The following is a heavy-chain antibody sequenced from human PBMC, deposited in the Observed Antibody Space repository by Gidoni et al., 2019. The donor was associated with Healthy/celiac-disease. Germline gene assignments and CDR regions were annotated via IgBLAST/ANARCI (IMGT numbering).Heavy chain of an antibody. Sequence: VQLVESGGGVVQPGGWLSLSCAASGFTFSGYWMSWVRYAPGKGLEGVGNKKEDASEKYYVDSGKGRFTIPRDNAKNSLYLQMNSLRAEDTAVYYCASNGYKPGTLDFWGQGTLVTVSS. CDR3: ASNGYKPGTLDF. CDR2: KKEDASEK. CDR1: GFTFSGYW. J-gene: IGHJ4*02. D-gene: IGHD5-12*01. V-gene: IGHV3-7*03.